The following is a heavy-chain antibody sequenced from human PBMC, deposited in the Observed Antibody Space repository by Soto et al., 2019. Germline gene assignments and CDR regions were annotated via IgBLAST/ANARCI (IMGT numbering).Heavy chain of an antibody. CDR3: ASESDQWELPSRISFDY. CDR1: GGSISSSSYY. CDR2: IYYSGST. D-gene: IGHD1-26*01. V-gene: IGHV4-39*01. Sequence: SETLSLTCTVSGGSISSSSYYWGWIRQPPGKGLEWIGSIYYSGSTYYNPSLKSRVTISVDTSKNQFSLKLSSVTAADTAVYYCASESDQWELPSRISFDYWGQGTLVTVSS. J-gene: IGHJ4*02.